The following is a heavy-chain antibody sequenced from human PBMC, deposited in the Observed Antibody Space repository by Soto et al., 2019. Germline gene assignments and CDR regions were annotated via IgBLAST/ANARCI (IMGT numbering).Heavy chain of an antibody. D-gene: IGHD2-21*02. V-gene: IGHV3-30*18. CDR2: ISYDGSNK. J-gene: IGHJ4*02. CDR1: GFTLSGYY. Sequence: GETLRLSCAASGFTLSGYYLRWVRQAPGKGLEWVAVISYDGSNKYYAASVKGRFTISRDNSKNTLYLQMNSLRAEDTAVYYCANWGFCGGDCYRDYWGQGTLVTVSS. CDR3: ANWGFCGGDCYRDY.